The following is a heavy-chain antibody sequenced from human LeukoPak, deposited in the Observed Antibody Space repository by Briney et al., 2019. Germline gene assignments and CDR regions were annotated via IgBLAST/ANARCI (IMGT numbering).Heavy chain of an antibody. Sequence: PGGSLRLSCAASGFTFSSYWMHWVRQAPGKGLVWVSRINSDGSSTSYADSVKGRFTISRDNAKNTLYLQMNSLRAEDTAVYYCARDRIAVAGTNWFDPWGQGTLVTVSS. V-gene: IGHV3-74*01. CDR1: GFTFSSYW. CDR2: INSDGSST. D-gene: IGHD6-19*01. J-gene: IGHJ5*02. CDR3: ARDRIAVAGTNWFDP.